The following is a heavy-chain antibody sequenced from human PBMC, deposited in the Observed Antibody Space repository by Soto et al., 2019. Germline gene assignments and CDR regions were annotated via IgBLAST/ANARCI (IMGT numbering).Heavy chain of an antibody. D-gene: IGHD6-6*01. Sequence: EVQLLESGGGLVQPGGSLRLSCIASGFTFSTYGMSWVRQAPGKVLEWVSTISGSGDNAYYADSVKGRFTISRDNSNNTLYVQMNSLRAEDTAVYYCAKPKYSSSFQYSYGMDVWGQWPTVTVSS. V-gene: IGHV3-23*01. CDR3: AKPKYSSSFQYSYGMDV. J-gene: IGHJ6*02. CDR1: GFTFSTYG. CDR2: ISGSGDNA.